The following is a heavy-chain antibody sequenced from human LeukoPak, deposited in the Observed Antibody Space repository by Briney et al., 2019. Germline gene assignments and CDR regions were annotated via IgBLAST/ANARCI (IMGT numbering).Heavy chain of an antibody. V-gene: IGHV4-34*01. CDR1: GGSFSGYY. Sequence: SETLSLTCAVYGGSFSGYYWSWIRQPPGKGLEWIGEINHSGSTNYNPSLKSRVTISVDTSKNQFSLKLSSVTAADTAVYYCASCGYSYGYGNYFDYWGQGTLVTVSS. D-gene: IGHD5-18*01. J-gene: IGHJ4*02. CDR2: INHSGST. CDR3: ASCGYSYGYGNYFDY.